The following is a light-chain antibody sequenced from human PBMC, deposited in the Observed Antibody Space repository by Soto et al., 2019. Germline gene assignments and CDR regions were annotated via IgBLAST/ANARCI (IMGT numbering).Light chain of an antibody. CDR2: DAS. J-gene: IGKJ5*01. CDR1: QSVSSY. CDR3: QARSKWAMR. V-gene: IGKV3-11*01. Sequence: EGAPRARRASQSVSSYLAWYQQKPGQAPRLLIYDASNRATGIPARFSGCGSGTDFALTLRSLQPGGFALQYCQARSKWAMRVAQGTRLEIK.